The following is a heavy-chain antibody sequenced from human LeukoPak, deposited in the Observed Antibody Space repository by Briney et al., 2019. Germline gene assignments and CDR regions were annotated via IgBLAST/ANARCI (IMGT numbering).Heavy chain of an antibody. CDR1: EFTFSIYS. V-gene: IGHV3-21*06. D-gene: IGHD2-15*01. J-gene: IGHJ4*02. CDR2: ISSSSSYI. Sequence: GGSLRLSCSASEFTFSIYSMNWVRKSPGKGLEWVSSISSSSSYIYYEDSVKGRFTISRDNAKNRLYLQMNSLRAEDTAVYYCARGLGAYCSGGSCTFDNWGQGTLVTVSS. CDR3: ARGLGAYCSGGSCTFDN.